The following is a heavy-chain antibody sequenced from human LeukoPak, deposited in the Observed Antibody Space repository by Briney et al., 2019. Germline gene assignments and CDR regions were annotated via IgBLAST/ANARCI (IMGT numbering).Heavy chain of an antibody. Sequence: SETLSLTCTVSGGSISSYYWSWIRQPAGKGLEWIGRIYTSGSTNYNPSPKSRVTMSVDTSKNQFTLKLSSVTAADTAVYYCERDINWNDRDTNWFDPWGQGTLVTVSS. J-gene: IGHJ5*02. CDR2: IYTSGST. V-gene: IGHV4-4*07. CDR1: GGSISSYY. CDR3: ERDINWNDRDTNWFDP. D-gene: IGHD1-1*01.